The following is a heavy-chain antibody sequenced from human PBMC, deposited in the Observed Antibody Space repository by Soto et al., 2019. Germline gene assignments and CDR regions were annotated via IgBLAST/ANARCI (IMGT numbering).Heavy chain of an antibody. V-gene: IGHV1-2*04. CDR2: INPNSGGT. CDR1: GYTFTGYY. J-gene: IGHJ4*02. D-gene: IGHD6-13*01. Sequence: ASVKVSCKASGYTFTGYYMHWVRQAPGQGLEWMGWINPNSGGTNYAQKFQGWVTMTRDTSISTAYMELSRLRSDDTAVYYCGRAGHRLVPYIFACWGRGSLVPVSS. CDR3: GRAGHRLVPYIFAC.